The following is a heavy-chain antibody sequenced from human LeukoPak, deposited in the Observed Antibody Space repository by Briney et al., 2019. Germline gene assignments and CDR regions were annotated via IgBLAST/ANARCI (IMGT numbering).Heavy chain of an antibody. CDR2: SSSSSYI. J-gene: IGHJ3*02. CDR3: ARDAEAFDI. Sequence: ECVSSSSSSSYIYYADSVKGRFTISRDNAKNSLYLQMNSLRAEDTAVYYCARDAEAFDIWGQGTMVTVSS. V-gene: IGHV3-21*01.